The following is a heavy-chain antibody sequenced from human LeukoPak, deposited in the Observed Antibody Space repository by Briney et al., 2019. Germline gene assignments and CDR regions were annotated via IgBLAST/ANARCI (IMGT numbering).Heavy chain of an antibody. J-gene: IGHJ4*02. D-gene: IGHD6-6*01. CDR2: IYTSGST. Sequence: SETLSLTCTVSGGSISSYYWSWIRQPPGKGLEWIGYIYTSGSTNYNPSLKSRVTISVDTSKNQFSLKLSSVTAADTAVYYCARHPSPWAYSSSEYYSDYWGQGTLVTVSS. CDR1: GGSISSYY. CDR3: ARHPSPWAYSSSEYYSDY. V-gene: IGHV4-4*09.